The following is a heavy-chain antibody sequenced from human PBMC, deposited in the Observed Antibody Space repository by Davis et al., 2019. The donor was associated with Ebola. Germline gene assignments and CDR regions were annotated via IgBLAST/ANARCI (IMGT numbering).Heavy chain of an antibody. V-gene: IGHV3-66*01. J-gene: IGHJ6*02. CDR3: ARDRAAPQVYYYYGMDV. CDR1: GFIVSSNY. Sequence: GESLKISCAASGFIVSSNYMIWVRQAPGKGLECVSLLYSGGDTYYADSVKGRFTISRDNSKNTLYLQMNSLRADDTAVYYCARDRAAPQVYYYYGMDVWGQGTTVTVSS. CDR2: LYSGGDT. D-gene: IGHD6-6*01.